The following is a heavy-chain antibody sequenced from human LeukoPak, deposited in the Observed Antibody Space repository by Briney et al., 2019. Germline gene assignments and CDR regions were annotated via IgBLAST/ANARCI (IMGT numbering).Heavy chain of an antibody. D-gene: IGHD3-10*01. CDR2: INPNSGGT. CDR1: GYTFTGYY. CDR3: ARGSPMVRGVITPFDP. Sequence: ASVKVSCKASGYTFTGYYMHWVRQAPGQGLEWMGWINPNSGGTNYAQKFQGRVTMTRDTSISTAYMELSRLRPDDTAVYYCARGSPMVRGVITPFDPWGQGTLVTVSS. V-gene: IGHV1-2*02. J-gene: IGHJ5*02.